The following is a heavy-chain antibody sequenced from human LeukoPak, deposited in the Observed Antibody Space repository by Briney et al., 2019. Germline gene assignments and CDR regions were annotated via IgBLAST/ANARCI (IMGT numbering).Heavy chain of an antibody. Sequence: GGSLRLSCAAPGFTFSSYEFNWVRQAPGKGLEWVSYISSSGTMIYYADSVKGRFTISRDNSKNSLYLQMNNLRAEDTAVYYCAREVASCGGDCLAPWGQGTLVTVSS. CDR3: AREVASCGGDCLAP. V-gene: IGHV3-48*03. CDR2: ISSSGTMI. CDR1: GFTFSSYE. D-gene: IGHD2-21*02. J-gene: IGHJ5*02.